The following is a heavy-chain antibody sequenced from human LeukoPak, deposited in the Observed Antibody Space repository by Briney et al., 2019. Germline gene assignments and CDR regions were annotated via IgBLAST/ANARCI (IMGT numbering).Heavy chain of an antibody. CDR3: ARGLRFLEWFYY. V-gene: IGHV1-69*01. D-gene: IGHD3-3*01. CDR1: GGTFSSYA. Sequence: SVKVSCKASGGTFSSYAISWVRQAPGQGLEWMGGIIPIFGTANYTQKFQGRVTITADESTSTAYMELSSLRSEDTAVYYCARGLRFLEWFYYWGQGTLVTVSS. J-gene: IGHJ4*02. CDR2: IIPIFGTA.